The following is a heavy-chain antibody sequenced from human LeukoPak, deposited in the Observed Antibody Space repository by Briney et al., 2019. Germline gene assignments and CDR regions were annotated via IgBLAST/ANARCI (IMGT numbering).Heavy chain of an antibody. V-gene: IGHV4-39*01. CDR3: ARGGYYDSSGHICYFDY. CDR1: GGSISSSSYY. D-gene: IGHD3-22*01. J-gene: IGHJ4*02. Sequence: SETLSLTCTVSGGSISSSSYYWGWIRQPPGKGLEWIGSIYYSGSTYYNPSLKSRVTISVDTSKNQFSLKLSSVTAADTAVYYCARGGYYDSSGHICYFDYWGQGTLVTVSS. CDR2: IYYSGST.